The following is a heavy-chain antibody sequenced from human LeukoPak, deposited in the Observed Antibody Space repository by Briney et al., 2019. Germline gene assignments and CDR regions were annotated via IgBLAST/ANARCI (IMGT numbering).Heavy chain of an antibody. Sequence: SGGSLRLSCTGSGFTFGDYAMSWVRQAPGKGLEWVGFIRCESYGGTPEYAASVKGRFTISRDDSKSIAYLQMNSLKTEDTGVYYCTRPSITIFGVVTLYFDYWGQGTLVTVSS. CDR2: IRCESYGGTP. CDR1: GFTFGDYA. J-gene: IGHJ4*02. D-gene: IGHD3-3*01. CDR3: TRPSITIFGVVTLYFDY. V-gene: IGHV3-49*04.